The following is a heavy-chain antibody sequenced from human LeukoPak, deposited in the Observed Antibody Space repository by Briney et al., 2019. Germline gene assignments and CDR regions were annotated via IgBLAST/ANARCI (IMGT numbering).Heavy chain of an antibody. V-gene: IGHV3-30*18. CDR3: AKLSPDFLVAADGGSGYYDAFDI. D-gene: IGHD2-15*01. Sequence: GGSLRLSCAASGFTFSSYGMHWVRQAPGKGLEWVAVISYDGSNKYYADSVKGRFTISRDNSKNTLYLQMNSLRAEDTAVYYCAKLSPDFLVAADGGSGYYDAFDIWGQGTMVTVSS. CDR1: GFTFSSYG. J-gene: IGHJ3*02. CDR2: ISYDGSNK.